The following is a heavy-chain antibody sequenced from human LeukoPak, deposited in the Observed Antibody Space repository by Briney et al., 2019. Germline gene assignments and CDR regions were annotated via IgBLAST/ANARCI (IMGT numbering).Heavy chain of an antibody. CDR3: AHRLSAAIVRHFDY. CDR2: IYWNGDK. CDR1: GFSLSTSGVR. Sequence: VPTLVNPTQTLTLTCTFAGFSLSTSGVRVSCIRQPPGNSLEWIALIYWNGDKHYSPSLKSRLTITKDTSKNQVVLTMTNMDPVDTATYYCAHRLSAAIVRHFDYWGQGTLVTVP. D-gene: IGHD5-18*01. J-gene: IGHJ4*02. V-gene: IGHV2-5*01.